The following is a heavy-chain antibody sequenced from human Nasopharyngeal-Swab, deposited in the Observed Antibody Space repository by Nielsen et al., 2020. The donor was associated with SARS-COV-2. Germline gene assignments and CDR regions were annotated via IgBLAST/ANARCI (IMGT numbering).Heavy chain of an antibody. CDR3: ARGQDGAAAAL. J-gene: IGHJ4*02. V-gene: IGHV4-34*01. Sequence: SETLSLTCAVDGWSFSGYYWSWIRQPPGKGLEWMGEINHSGGTRYHPSLKSRVIISVDTSKNQFSLKLTSLTAADTAMYYCARGQDGAAAALWGQGTLVTVSS. CDR2: INHSGGT. CDR1: GWSFSGYY. D-gene: IGHD6-13*01.